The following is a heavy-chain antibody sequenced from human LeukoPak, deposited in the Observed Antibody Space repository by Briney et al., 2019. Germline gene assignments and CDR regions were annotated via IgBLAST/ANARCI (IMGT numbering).Heavy chain of an antibody. CDR3: AKDRRIAAPYYFDY. J-gene: IGHJ4*02. V-gene: IGHV3-23*01. CDR2: ISGGGGST. CDR1: GFTVSSNY. D-gene: IGHD6-13*01. Sequence: GSLRLSCAASGFTVSSNYMSWVRQAPGKGLEWVSGISGGGGSTYYGDSVKGRFTISRDNSKNTLFLQMNSLRAEDTAVYYCAKDRRIAAPYYFDYWGQGTLVTVSS.